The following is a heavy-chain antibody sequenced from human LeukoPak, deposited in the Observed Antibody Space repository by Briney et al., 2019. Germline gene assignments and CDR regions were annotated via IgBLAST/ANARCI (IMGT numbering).Heavy chain of an antibody. CDR1: EFTFSDCH. V-gene: IGHV3-11*01. Sequence: GGSLRLSCAASEFTFSDCHMSWIRQAPGKGLEWVSYISSSGSTMSYADSVKGRFTISRDNAKNSLYLQMNSLRAEDTAVYYCARDLNTRTDYWGQGTLVTVSS. J-gene: IGHJ4*02. CDR2: ISSSGSTM. CDR3: ARDLNTRTDY. D-gene: IGHD1-26*01.